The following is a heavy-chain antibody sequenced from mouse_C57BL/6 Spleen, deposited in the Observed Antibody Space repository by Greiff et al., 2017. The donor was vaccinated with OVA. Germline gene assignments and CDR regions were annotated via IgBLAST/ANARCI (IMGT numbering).Heavy chain of an antibody. CDR2: IHPNSGST. CDR3: ARLYGSSYWYFEV. J-gene: IGHJ1*03. V-gene: IGHV1-64*01. D-gene: IGHD1-1*01. Sequence: QVQLQQPGAELVKPGASVKLSCKASGYTFTSSWMHWVKQRPGQGLEWIGMIHPNSGSTNYNEKFKGKATLTVDKSSSTAYMQLSSLTSEDSAVYYCARLYGSSYWYFEVWGTGTTVTVSS. CDR1: GYTFTSSW.